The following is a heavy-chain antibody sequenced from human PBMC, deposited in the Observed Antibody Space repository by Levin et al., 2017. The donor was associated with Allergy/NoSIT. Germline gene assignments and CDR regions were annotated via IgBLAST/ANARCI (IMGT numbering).Heavy chain of an antibody. Sequence: SETLSLTCAVSGGSISSSNWWSWVRQPPGKGLEWIGEIYHSGSTNYNPSLKSRVTISVDKSKNQFSLKLSSVTAADTAVYYCASTYYDILTGYYYYYMDGWGKGTTVTVSS. CDR2: IYHSGST. D-gene: IGHD3-9*01. CDR1: GGSISSSNW. CDR3: ASTYYDILTGYYYYYMDG. V-gene: IGHV4-4*02. J-gene: IGHJ6*03.